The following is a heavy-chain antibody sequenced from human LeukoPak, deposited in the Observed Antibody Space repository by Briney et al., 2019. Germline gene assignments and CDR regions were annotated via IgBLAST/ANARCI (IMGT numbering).Heavy chain of an antibody. CDR1: GYTFTGYY. J-gene: IGHJ5*02. Sequence: ASVKVSCKASGYTFTGYYMHWVRQAPGQGLEWMGWINPNSGGTNYAQKFQGRVTMTRDTSISTAYMELSRLRSDDTAVYYCARDSNRLWFGAKKQYNWFDPWGQGTLVTVSS. CDR3: ARDSNRLWFGAKKQYNWFDP. CDR2: INPNSGGT. V-gene: IGHV1-2*02. D-gene: IGHD3-10*01.